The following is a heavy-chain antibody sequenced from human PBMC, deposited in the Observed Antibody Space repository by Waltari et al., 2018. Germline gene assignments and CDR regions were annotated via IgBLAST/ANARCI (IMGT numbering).Heavy chain of an antibody. CDR2: IYYTGST. Sequence: VQLQESGPTLLKPSETLSLICTVSVGSLSGFYWSWFRQLPGKRLDWIGYIYYTGSTNFNPSRKGRVTMSVDTSKNQCSRKLSSVTAADTAFYYCARGGGGDWEWFDPWGQGTLVTVSS. J-gene: IGHJ5*02. CDR3: ARGGGGDWEWFDP. D-gene: IGHD2-21*02. CDR1: VGSLSGFY. V-gene: IGHV4-59*01.